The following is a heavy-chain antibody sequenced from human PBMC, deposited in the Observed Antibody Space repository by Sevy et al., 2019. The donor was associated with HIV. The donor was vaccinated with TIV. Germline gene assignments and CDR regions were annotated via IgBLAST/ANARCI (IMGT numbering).Heavy chain of an antibody. CDR3: ARRYFDL. J-gene: IGHJ4*02. V-gene: IGHV3-7*01. CDR1: GFTFDTYW. CDR2: IRQDGNEI. Sequence: GGSLRLSCAASGFTFDTYWMQWFRQAPGQGLEWVANIRQDGNEIYYADSVKGRFTISRDNAKESLYLQMSNLRVEDTGIYYCARRYFDLWGQVTLVTGLL.